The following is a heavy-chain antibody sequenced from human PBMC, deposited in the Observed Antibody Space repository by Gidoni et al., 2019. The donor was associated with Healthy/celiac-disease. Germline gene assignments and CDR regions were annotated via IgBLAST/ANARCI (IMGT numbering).Heavy chain of an antibody. V-gene: IGHV3-11*06. Sequence: QVQLVESGVGLVKPGGSLRLSCADPGFTFSDYYMSWIRQGPGKGLEWVSYISSSSSYTNYADSVKGRFTISRDNAKNSLYLQMNSLRAEDTAVYYCARDATGTTRGAFDIWGQGTMVTVSS. J-gene: IGHJ3*02. CDR2: ISSSSSYT. D-gene: IGHD1-7*01. CDR1: GFTFSDYY. CDR3: ARDATGTTRGAFDI.